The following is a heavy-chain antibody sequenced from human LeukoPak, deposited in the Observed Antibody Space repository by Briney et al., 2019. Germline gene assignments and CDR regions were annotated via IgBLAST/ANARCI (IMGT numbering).Heavy chain of an antibody. J-gene: IGHJ6*03. Sequence: SETLSLTCTVSGGSISSSSYYWGWIRQPPGKGLEWIGSIYYSGSTYYNPSLKSRVTISVDTSKNQFSLKLTSVTAADTAVYYCARVYYYYCYMDVWGKGTTVTVSS. CDR3: ARVYYYYCYMDV. CDR1: GGSISSSSYY. V-gene: IGHV4-39*07. CDR2: IYYSGST.